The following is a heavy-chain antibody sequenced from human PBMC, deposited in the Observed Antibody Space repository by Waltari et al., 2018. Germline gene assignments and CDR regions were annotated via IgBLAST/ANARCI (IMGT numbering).Heavy chain of an antibody. CDR3: AKDMGGGFYYDYGMDV. Sequence: EVQLVESGGGLVQPGRSLRLSCLASGFTFDNYAMHWVRQAPGKGLEWVSGISWGRGDIGYADSVKGRFTISRDNAKNSLYLQMNSLTIEDTALYFCAKDMGGGFYYDYGMDVWGQGTTVTVSS. CDR2: ISWGRGDI. J-gene: IGHJ6*02. D-gene: IGHD3-16*01. CDR1: GFTFDNYA. V-gene: IGHV3-9*01.